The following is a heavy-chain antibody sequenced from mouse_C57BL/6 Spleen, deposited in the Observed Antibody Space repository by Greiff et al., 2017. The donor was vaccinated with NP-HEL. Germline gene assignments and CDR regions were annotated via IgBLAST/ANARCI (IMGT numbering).Heavy chain of an antibody. V-gene: IGHV1-82*01. Sequence: VQLQQSGPELVKPGASVKISCKASGYAFSSSWMNWVKQRPGTGLEWIGRIYPGDGDTNYNGKFKGKATLTADKSSSTAYMQLSSLTSEDSAVYFCARSGDYDYFDDWGQGTTLTVSS. CDR3: ARSGDYDYFDD. CDR2: IYPGDGDT. D-gene: IGHD2-4*01. J-gene: IGHJ2*01. CDR1: GYAFSSSW.